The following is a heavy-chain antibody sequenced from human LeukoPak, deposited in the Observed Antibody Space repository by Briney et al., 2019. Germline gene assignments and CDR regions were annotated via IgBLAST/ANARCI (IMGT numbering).Heavy chain of an antibody. Sequence: GGSLRLSCAASGFTFSNYWMSWVCLAPGKGLEWVANIKKDGSEKYYVDSVEGRFTISRDNAKNLLSLQMNSLRAEDTAVYHCARVFIVGSRSVFDFWGQGTLVTVSS. J-gene: IGHJ4*02. D-gene: IGHD2-21*01. CDR1: GFTFSNYW. V-gene: IGHV3-7*01. CDR3: ARVFIVGSRSVFDF. CDR2: IKKDGSEK.